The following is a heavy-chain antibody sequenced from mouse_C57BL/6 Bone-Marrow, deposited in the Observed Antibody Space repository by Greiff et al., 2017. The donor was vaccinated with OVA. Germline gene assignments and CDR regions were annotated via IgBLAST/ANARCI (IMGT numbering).Heavy chain of an antibody. CDR1: GYTFTDYY. J-gene: IGHJ3*01. Sequence: VQLQQSGPELVKPGASVKISCKASGYTFTDYYMNWVKQSHGKSLEWIGDINPNNGGTSYNQKFKGKATLTVDKSSSTAYMQLSSLTSEDSAVYFCARGGWFAYWGQGTLVTVSA. CDR2: INPNNGGT. CDR3: ARGGWFAY. V-gene: IGHV1-26*01.